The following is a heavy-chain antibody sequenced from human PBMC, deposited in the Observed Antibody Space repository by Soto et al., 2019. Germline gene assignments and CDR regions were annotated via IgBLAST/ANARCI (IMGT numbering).Heavy chain of an antibody. CDR2: ISSSSSTI. V-gene: IGHV3-48*02. Sequence: GSLRLSCAASGFTFSSYSMNWVRQAPGKGLEWVSYISSSSSTIYYADSVKGRFTISRDNAKNSLYLQMNSLRDEDTAVYYCARDTYSSGWYNWFDPWGQGTLVTVSS. CDR1: GFTFSSYS. J-gene: IGHJ5*02. D-gene: IGHD6-19*01. CDR3: ARDTYSSGWYNWFDP.